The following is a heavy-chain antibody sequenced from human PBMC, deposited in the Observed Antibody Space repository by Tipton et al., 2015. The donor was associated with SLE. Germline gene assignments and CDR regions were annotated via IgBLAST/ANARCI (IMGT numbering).Heavy chain of an antibody. D-gene: IGHD6-19*01. J-gene: IGHJ4*02. V-gene: IGHV4-59*11. CDR1: GGSISSHY. CDR3: ARGRIAVAGNHFDY. CDR2: VYYSGSTT. Sequence: TLSLTCTVSGGSISSHYWSWFRQPPGKGLEWIGYVYYSGSTTNYNPSLESRVTISVDTSKNQFSLTLSSVTAADTAVYYCARGRIAVAGNHFDYWGQGTLVTVSS.